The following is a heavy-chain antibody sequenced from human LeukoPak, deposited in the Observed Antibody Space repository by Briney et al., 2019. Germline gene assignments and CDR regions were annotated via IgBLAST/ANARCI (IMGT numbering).Heavy chain of an antibody. V-gene: IGHV1-69*13. J-gene: IGHJ6*02. CDR3: ARGPQQWLVRHYYYYYGMDV. CDR1: GGTFSSYA. Sequence: SVKVSCKASGGTFSSYAISWVRQAPGQGLEWVGGIIPIFGTANYAQKFQGRVTITADESTSTAYMELSSLRSEDTAVYYCARGPQQWLVRHYYYYYGMDVWGQGTTVTVSS. CDR2: IIPIFGTA. D-gene: IGHD6-19*01.